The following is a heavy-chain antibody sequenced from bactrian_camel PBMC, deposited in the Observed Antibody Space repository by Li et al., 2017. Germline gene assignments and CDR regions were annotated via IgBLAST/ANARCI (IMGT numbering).Heavy chain of an antibody. J-gene: IGHJ4*01. CDR1: GSIDNSCT. CDR2: RNRDGTT. Sequence: VQLVESGGGSVQAGRSLTLSCRVSGSIDNSCTLGWFRQASGKQRDLVSRRNRDGTTDYGDSVQGRFTHSQARSTLFLYMSNLKPEDTAIYYCNAECREYGARFNYWGQGTQVTVS. D-gene: IGHD6*01. V-gene: IGHV3S53*01. CDR3: NAECREYGARFNY.